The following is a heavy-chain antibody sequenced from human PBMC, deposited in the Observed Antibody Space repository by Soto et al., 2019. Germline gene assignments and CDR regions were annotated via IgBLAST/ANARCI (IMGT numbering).Heavy chain of an antibody. J-gene: IGHJ6*03. CDR1: GFNFRNYG. Sequence: QVQLIESGGGVVQPGRSLRLSCAAPGFNFRNYGMHWLRQAPGKGLEWAAVIWADGSNTYYGDSVKGRFSITRDNSKNTVCLEMNSLRVEDTAIFYCAIGSRNHPSVYYYFYVDVWGKGVTVTVS. V-gene: IGHV3-33*01. CDR2: IWADGSNT. D-gene: IGHD1-1*01. CDR3: AIGSRNHPSVYYYFYVDV.